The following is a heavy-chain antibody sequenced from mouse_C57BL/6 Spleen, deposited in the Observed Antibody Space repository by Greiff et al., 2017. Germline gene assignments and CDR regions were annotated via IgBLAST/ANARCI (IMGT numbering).Heavy chain of an antibody. Sequence: QVQLKQSGAELVKPGASVKISCKASGYAFSSYWMNWVKQRPGTGLEWIGQIYPGDGDTNYNGKFKGKATLTADKSSSTAYMQLSSLTSEDSAVYFCARDYGSSPFGYWGKGTTLTVSS. CDR2: IYPGDGDT. J-gene: IGHJ2*01. V-gene: IGHV1-80*01. D-gene: IGHD1-1*01. CDR1: GYAFSSYW. CDR3: ARDYGSSPFGY.